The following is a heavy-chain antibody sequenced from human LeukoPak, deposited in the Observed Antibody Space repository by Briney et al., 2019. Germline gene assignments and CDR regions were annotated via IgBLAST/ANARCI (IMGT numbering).Heavy chain of an antibody. CDR2: IIPIFGTA. D-gene: IGHD6-19*01. CDR3: ARSNQDGGWTYYFDY. V-gene: IGHV1-69*05. CDR1: GGTFSSYA. Sequence: SVKVSCKASGGTFSSYAISWVRQAPGQGLEWMGRIIPIFGTANYAQKFQGRVTITTDESTSTAYMELSSLRSEDTAVYYCARSNQDGGWTYYFDYWGQGTLVTASS. J-gene: IGHJ4*02.